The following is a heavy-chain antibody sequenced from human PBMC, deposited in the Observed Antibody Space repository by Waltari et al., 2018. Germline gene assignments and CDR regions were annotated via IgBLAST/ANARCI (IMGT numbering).Heavy chain of an antibody. CDR3: ARGGGGDWEWFDP. CDR1: GGSISGFY. CDR2: IYYTGST. J-gene: IGHJ5*02. V-gene: IGHV4-59*01. Sequence: QVQLQESGPSLLKPSETLSLICTVSGGSISGFYWSWVRQPSGKGLDWIGYIYYTGSTNFNPSLKSRVTMSVDTSKSQFSLKLSSVTAADTAFYYCARGGGGDWEWFDPWGQGTLVTVSS. D-gene: IGHD2-21*02.